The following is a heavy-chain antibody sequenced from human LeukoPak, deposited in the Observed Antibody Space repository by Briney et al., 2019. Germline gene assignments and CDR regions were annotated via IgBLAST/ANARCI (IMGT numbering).Heavy chain of an antibody. D-gene: IGHD3-10*01. CDR3: ASGRITMVRGVNMDI. V-gene: IGHV3-21*01. J-gene: IGHJ3*02. Sequence: GGPLRLSCAASGFTFSSYSMNSVRQAPATGLEYVSSISSSSSYICYADSVKGRFTISRDNAKNSLYLQMNSVRAEDTAVYYCASGRITMVRGVNMDIWGQGTMVTVSS. CDR1: GFTFSSYS. CDR2: ISSSSSYI.